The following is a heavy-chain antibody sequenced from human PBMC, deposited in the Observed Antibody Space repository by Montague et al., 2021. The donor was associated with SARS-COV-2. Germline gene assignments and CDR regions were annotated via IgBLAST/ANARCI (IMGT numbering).Heavy chain of an antibody. D-gene: IGHD3-9*01. J-gene: IGHJ3*01. CDR2: ISGSSSGTAK. CDR1: GFDFSIYE. V-gene: IGHV3-48*03. Sequence: SLRLSCAASGFDFSIYEMNWVRQAPGMGLEWLSYISGSSSGTAKYYADSVKGRFTISRDDAKRSLYLQMDRLRVEDTAVYHCARDFSPGVLTGYRLGPYLFDVWGQGTMVTVSS. CDR3: ARDFSPGVLTGYRLGPYLFDV.